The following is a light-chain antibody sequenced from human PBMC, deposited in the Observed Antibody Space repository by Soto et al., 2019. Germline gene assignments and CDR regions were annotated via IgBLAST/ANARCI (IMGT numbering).Light chain of an antibody. CDR3: QQYGNTLWT. CDR1: QSVSGNN. J-gene: IGKJ1*01. V-gene: IGKV3-20*01. Sequence: IVLTQSPATLSLSPGERATLSCRASQSVSGNNLVWYQQKPGQAPRLLIHGASNRATGIPDRISGSGSGTDFTLTISRLEPEDFAVYYCQQYGNTLWTFGQGTKVEIK. CDR2: GAS.